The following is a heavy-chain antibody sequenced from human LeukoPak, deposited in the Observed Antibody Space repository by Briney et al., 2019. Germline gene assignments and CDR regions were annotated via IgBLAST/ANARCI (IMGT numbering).Heavy chain of an antibody. CDR3: AKRDDYYFDC. J-gene: IGHJ4*02. V-gene: IGHV3-23*01. D-gene: IGHD5-24*01. Sequence: GGSLRLSCAASGFTFSSYAMSWVRQAPGKGLEWVSTITGSGTNTYYADSVKGRFTISRDNSKNTLYLQMNSLRVEDTAVYYYAKRDDYYFDCWGQGTLVTVFS. CDR2: ITGSGTNT. CDR1: GFTFSSYA.